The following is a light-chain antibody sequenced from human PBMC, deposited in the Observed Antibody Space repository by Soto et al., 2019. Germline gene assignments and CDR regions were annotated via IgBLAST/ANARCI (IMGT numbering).Light chain of an antibody. J-gene: IGKJ2*01. CDR1: QSVSSY. Sequence: EIVLTQSPATLSLSPGVRATLSCRASQSVSSYLAWYQQKPGQAPRLLIYDASNRATGIPARFSGSGSGTDFTLTISSLEPEDFAVYYCQQRSNWPPWYTFGQGTKLEIK. CDR2: DAS. CDR3: QQRSNWPPWYT. V-gene: IGKV3-11*01.